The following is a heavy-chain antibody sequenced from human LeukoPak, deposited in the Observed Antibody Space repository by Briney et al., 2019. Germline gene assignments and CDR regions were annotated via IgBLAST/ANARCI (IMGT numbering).Heavy chain of an antibody. CDR3: ARDLGVYGSGTFDP. Sequence: SDTLSLTCDVSGYSISSGYYWGWIRQPPGKGLEWIGSIYHSGSTYYNPSLKSRVTISVDTSKNQFSLKLSSVTAADTAVYYCARDLGVYGSGTFDPWGQGTLVTVSS. J-gene: IGHJ5*02. D-gene: IGHD3-10*01. CDR1: GYSISSGYY. CDR2: IYHSGST. V-gene: IGHV4-38-2*02.